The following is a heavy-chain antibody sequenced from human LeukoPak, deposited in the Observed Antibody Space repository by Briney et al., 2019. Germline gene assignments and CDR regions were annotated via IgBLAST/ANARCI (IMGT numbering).Heavy chain of an antibody. Sequence: ASVKVSCKASGYTFTSYGISWVRQAPGQGVEWMGWISAYNGNTNYAQKLQGRVTMTTDTSTSTAYMELRSLRSDDTAVYYCARDRPYSRSYYGWFDPWGQGTLVTVSS. J-gene: IGHJ5*02. V-gene: IGHV1-18*01. D-gene: IGHD1-26*01. CDR3: ARDRPYSRSYYGWFDP. CDR1: GYTFTSYG. CDR2: ISAYNGNT.